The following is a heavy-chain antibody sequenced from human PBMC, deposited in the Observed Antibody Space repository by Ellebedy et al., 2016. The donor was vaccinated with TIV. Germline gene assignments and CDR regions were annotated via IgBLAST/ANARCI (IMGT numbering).Heavy chain of an antibody. D-gene: IGHD3-10*01. CDR3: GRDPRVYGSGSYQPIKY. Sequence: GESLKISXAASGFTFSSYGMHWVRQAPGKGLEWVAIIWYDGSQQYYAASVKGRFTISRDNSRNTVFLQMDSLGAEDTAMYYCGRDPRVYGSGSYQPIKYWGQGIMVTVSS. V-gene: IGHV3-33*01. CDR2: IWYDGSQQ. CDR1: GFTFSSYG. J-gene: IGHJ4*02.